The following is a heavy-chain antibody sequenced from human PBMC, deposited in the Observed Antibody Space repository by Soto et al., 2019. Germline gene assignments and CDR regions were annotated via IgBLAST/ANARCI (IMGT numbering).Heavy chain of an antibody. Sequence: QVQLVQSEAELKKPGSSVKVSCSASGVTISSYAFTWVRQAPGQGLEWMGNIIPVFRTSNYAQGFQGRLTISADESTNTIYMELSSLRSEDTAVYFCAKDGSWDGGGGESWGQGTLVIVSS. CDR2: IIPVFRTS. CDR3: AKDGSWDGGGGES. J-gene: IGHJ4*02. CDR1: GVTISSYA. D-gene: IGHD3-16*01. V-gene: IGHV1-69*18.